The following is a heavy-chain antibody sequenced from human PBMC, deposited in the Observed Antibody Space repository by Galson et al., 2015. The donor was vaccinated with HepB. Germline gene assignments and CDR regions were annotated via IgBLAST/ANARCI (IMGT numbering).Heavy chain of an antibody. V-gene: IGHV3-23*01. CDR2: VTGSGGAT. CDR1: GLTFSSHA. J-gene: IGHJ4*02. CDR3: APGGLPSGRYYYSY. Sequence: SLRLSCAASGLTFSSHAMNWVRQAPGKGLEWVSSVTGSGGATYYADSVKGRFTISRDNSKDTLYLQMNSLRAEDTAVYYCAPGGLPSGRYYYSYWGQGTLVTVSS. D-gene: IGHD3-10*01.